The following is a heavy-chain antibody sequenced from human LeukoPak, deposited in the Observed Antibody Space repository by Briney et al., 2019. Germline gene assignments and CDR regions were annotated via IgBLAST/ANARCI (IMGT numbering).Heavy chain of an antibody. V-gene: IGHV3-11*03. Sequence: GGPLRLSCAASGFAFSDYYMNWIRQAPGKGLEWVSYISSSSSYTNYADSVKGRFTISRDNAKNSLYLQMNSLRAEDTAVYYCAKARLRNDAFDIWGQGTRVTVSS. CDR2: ISSSSSYT. CDR3: AKARLRNDAFDI. CDR1: GFAFSDYY. J-gene: IGHJ3*02. D-gene: IGHD4-17*01.